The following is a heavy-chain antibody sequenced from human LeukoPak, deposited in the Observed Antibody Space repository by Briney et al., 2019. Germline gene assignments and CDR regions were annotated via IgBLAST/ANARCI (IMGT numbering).Heavy chain of an antibody. D-gene: IGHD6-13*01. J-gene: IGHJ3*02. CDR1: GFTFSSYA. Sequence: SGGSLRLSCAASGFTFSSYAMSWVRQAPGKGLEWVSAISGSGGSTYYADSVKGRFTISRDNSKNTLYLQMNSLRAEDTAVYYCAKDLGIAAAGTWNNAFDIWGQGTMVTVSS. V-gene: IGHV3-23*01. CDR3: AKDLGIAAAGTWNNAFDI. CDR2: ISGSGGST.